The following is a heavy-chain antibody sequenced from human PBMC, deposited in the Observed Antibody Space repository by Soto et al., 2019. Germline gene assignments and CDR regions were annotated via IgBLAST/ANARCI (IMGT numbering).Heavy chain of an antibody. CDR3: ASGNDSSGYALDY. J-gene: IGHJ4*02. CDR1: CGSFSGYY. D-gene: IGHD3-22*01. CDR2: INHSGST. Sequence: SETLSLTCAVYCGSFSGYYWSWIRQPPGKGLEWIGEINHSGSTNYNPSLKSRVTISVDTSKNQFSLKLSSVTAADTAVYYCASGNDSSGYALDYWGQGTLVTVSS. V-gene: IGHV4-34*01.